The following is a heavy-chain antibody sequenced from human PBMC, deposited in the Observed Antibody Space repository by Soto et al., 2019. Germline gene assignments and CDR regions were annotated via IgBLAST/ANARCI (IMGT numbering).Heavy chain of an antibody. CDR2: IDPSDSYT. CDR1: GYSFTSYW. J-gene: IGHJ6*02. Sequence: PGESQKISCKRSGYSFTSYWISWVRQMPGKGLEWMGRIDPSDSYTNYSPSFQGHVTTSADKSISTAYLQWSSLKASDTAMYYCARRAILGYCSSTSCYARDYYYGMDVWGQGTTVTVSS. V-gene: IGHV5-10-1*01. D-gene: IGHD2-2*01. CDR3: ARRAILGYCSSTSCYARDYYYGMDV.